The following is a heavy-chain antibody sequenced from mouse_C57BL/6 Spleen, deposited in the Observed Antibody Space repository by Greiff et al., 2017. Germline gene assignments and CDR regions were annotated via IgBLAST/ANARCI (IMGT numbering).Heavy chain of an antibody. V-gene: IGHV1-81*01. CDR3: ARGITTVVAADWYFGG. CDR1: GYTFTSYG. CDR2: IYPRSGNT. Sequence: QVQLQQSGAELARPGASVKLSCKASGYTFTSYGISWVKQRTGQGLEWIGEIYPRSGNTYYNEKFKGKATLTADKSSSTAYMELRSLTSEDSAVYVCARGITTVVAADWYFGGWGTGATVTVSS. J-gene: IGHJ1*03. D-gene: IGHD1-1*01.